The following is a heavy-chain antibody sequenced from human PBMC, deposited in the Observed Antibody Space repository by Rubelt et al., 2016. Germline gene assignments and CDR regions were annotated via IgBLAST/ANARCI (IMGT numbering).Heavy chain of an antibody. V-gene: IGHV3-74*01. CDR3: GRGYYSLDDY. J-gene: IGHJ4*02. CDR1: GFTFSSYW. CDR2: INSDGSTT. Sequence: EVQLVESGGGLVQPGGSLRLSCAASGFTFSSYWMHWVRQAPGKGLVWVSRINSDGSTTTYADSVKGRFTISRDNAKNTLYLQMNSMRAEDTALYYCGRGYYSLDDYWGQGALVTVSS. D-gene: IGHD3-10*01.